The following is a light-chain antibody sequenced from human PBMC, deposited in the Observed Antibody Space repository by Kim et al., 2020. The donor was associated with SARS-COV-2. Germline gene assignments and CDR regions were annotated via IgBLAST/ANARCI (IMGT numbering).Light chain of an antibody. CDR2: LEGSGSY. J-gene: IGLJ3*02. CDR1: SGHSSYI. Sequence: QPVLTQSSSASASPGSSVKLTCSLSSGHSSYIIAWHQQQPGKAPRYLMKLEGSGSYNKGSGVPDRFSGSSSGADRYLTISNLQSEDEADYYCETWDSNTRVIGGGTQLTVL. CDR3: ETWDSNTRV. V-gene: IGLV4-60*03.